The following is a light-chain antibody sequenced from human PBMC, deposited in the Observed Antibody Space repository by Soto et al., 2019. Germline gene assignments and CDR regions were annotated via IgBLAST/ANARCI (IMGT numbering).Light chain of an antibody. J-gene: IGKJ2*01. CDR1: QDISNY. CDR3: QQYDNLPYT. Sequence: DMHMTQSPSSLSPSVGDRVPITFQASQDISNYLNWYQQKPGKAPKLLIYDASNLETGVPSRFSGSGSGTDFTFTISSLQPEDIATYYCQQYDNLPYTFGQGTKVDI. V-gene: IGKV1-33*01. CDR2: DAS.